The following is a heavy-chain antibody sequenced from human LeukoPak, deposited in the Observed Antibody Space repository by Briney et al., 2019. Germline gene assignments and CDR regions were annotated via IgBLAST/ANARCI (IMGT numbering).Heavy chain of an antibody. D-gene: IGHD3-10*01. J-gene: IGHJ3*02. CDR1: GFTFDDYA. Sequence: PVGSLRLSCAASGFTFDDYAMHWVRQAPGKGLEWVSGISWNSGSIGYADSVKGRFTISRDNAKNSLYLQMNSLRAEDTALYYCAKDPLGEFNAFDIWGQGTMVTVSS. CDR3: AKDPLGEFNAFDI. CDR2: ISWNSGSI. V-gene: IGHV3-9*01.